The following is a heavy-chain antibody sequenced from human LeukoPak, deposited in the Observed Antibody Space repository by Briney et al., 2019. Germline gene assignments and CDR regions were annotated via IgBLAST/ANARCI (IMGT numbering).Heavy chain of an antibody. V-gene: IGHV1-2*02. Sequence: ASVKVSCKASGYTFTGYYMHWVRQAPGQGLEWMGWINPNSGGTNYAQKFQGRVTMTRDTSISTAYMELSRLRSDDTAVYYCARARYCSSTSCYVVGWFDPWGQGTLVTVSS. J-gene: IGHJ5*02. D-gene: IGHD2-2*01. CDR1: GYTFTGYY. CDR3: ARARYCSSTSCYVVGWFDP. CDR2: INPNSGGT.